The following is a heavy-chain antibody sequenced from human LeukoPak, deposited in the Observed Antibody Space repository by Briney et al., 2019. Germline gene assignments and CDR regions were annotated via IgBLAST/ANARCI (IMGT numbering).Heavy chain of an antibody. D-gene: IGHD4-17*01. Sequence: SETRSLTCAVSGYSLSSGYYWGWIRQPPGKGLEWIGSIYHSGSTYYNPSLKSRVTISVDTSKNQFSQKLSSVTAADTAVYYCARGAATVTTPFDYWGQGTLVTVSS. CDR3: ARGAATVTTPFDY. J-gene: IGHJ4*02. CDR2: IYHSGST. CDR1: GYSLSSGYY. V-gene: IGHV4-38-2*01.